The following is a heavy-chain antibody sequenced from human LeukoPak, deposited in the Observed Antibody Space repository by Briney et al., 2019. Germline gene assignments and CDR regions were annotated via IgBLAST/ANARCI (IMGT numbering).Heavy chain of an antibody. D-gene: IGHD3-22*01. CDR1: GFTFSSYG. J-gene: IGHJ4*02. Sequence: GGSLRLSCAASGFTFSSYGMHWVRQAPGKGLEWVAFIRYDGSNKYYADSVKGRFTISRGNSKNTLYLQMNSLRAEDTAVYYCASLDFDYYDSSGYFDNWGQGTLVTVSS. CDR2: IRYDGSNK. CDR3: ASLDFDYYDSSGYFDN. V-gene: IGHV3-30*02.